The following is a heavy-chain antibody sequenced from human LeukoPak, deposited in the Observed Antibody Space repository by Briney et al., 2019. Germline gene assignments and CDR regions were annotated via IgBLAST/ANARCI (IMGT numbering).Heavy chain of an antibody. D-gene: IGHD3-22*01. CDR3: AREVAYYYDSSGYYDY. J-gene: IGHJ4*02. V-gene: IGHV3-30*02. CDR1: GFTFRKYG. CDR2: TRYDGNNK. Sequence: GGSLRPSCAASGFTFRKYGMHWVRQAPGKGLEGLAFTRYDGNNKYYGDPEKSRFTVSRDNSKDKVYLQMNSLRAEDTAVYYCAREVAYYYDSSGYYDYWGQGTLVTVSS.